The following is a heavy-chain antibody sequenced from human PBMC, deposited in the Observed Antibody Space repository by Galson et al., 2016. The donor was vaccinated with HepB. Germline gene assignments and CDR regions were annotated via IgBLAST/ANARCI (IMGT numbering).Heavy chain of an antibody. CDR2: ISAYNGNT. J-gene: IGHJ4*02. V-gene: IGHV1-18*01. CDR3: ARGPQVVTEYGNGCPHLDS. CDR1: GYTFTNYG. Sequence: SVKVSCKASGYTFTNYGFSWVRQAPGQGPEWMGWISAYNGNTNYAQKLQGRVTMTTDTSTSTAYMELRSLRSDDTAVYYCARGPQVVTEYGNGCPHLDSWGQGTLVTVSS. D-gene: IGHD6-19*01.